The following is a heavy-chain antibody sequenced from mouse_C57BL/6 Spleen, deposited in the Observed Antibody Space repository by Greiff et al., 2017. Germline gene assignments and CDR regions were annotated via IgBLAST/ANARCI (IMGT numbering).Heavy chain of an antibody. CDR2: INYDGSST. Sequence: EVQLVESEGGLVQPGSSMKLSCTASGFTFSDYYMAWVRQVPEKGLEWVANINYDGSSTYYLDSLKSRFIISRDNAKNILYLQMSSLKSEDTATYYCARDRRSYFDYWGQGTTLTVSS. CDR3: ARDRRSYFDY. CDR1: GFTFSDYY. V-gene: IGHV5-16*01. J-gene: IGHJ2*01.